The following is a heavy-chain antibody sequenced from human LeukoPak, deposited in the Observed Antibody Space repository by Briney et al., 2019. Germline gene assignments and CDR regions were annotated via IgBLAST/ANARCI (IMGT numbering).Heavy chain of an antibody. Sequence: HWVRHAPXXXLGXXSRINSDGSSTSYADSVKGRFTISRDNAKNTLYLQMNSLRAEDTAVYYCARGGWLRFPYYFDYWGQGTLVTVSS. D-gene: IGHD5-12*01. J-gene: IGHJ4*02. CDR3: ARGGWLRFPYYFDY. V-gene: IGHV3-74*01. CDR2: INSDGSST.